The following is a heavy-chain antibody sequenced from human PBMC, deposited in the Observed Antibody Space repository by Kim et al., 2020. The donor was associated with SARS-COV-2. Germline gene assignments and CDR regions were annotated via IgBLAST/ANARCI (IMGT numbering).Heavy chain of an antibody. CDR3: AKALRYSGRNDYFDY. D-gene: IGHD1-26*01. Sequence: GGSLRLSCAASGFTFSSYAMSWVRQAPGKGLEWVSAISGSGGSTYYADSVKGRFTISRDNSKNTLYLQMNSLRAEDTAVYYCAKALRYSGRNDYFDYWGQGTLVTVSS. V-gene: IGHV3-23*01. CDR2: ISGSGGST. CDR1: GFTFSSYA. J-gene: IGHJ4*02.